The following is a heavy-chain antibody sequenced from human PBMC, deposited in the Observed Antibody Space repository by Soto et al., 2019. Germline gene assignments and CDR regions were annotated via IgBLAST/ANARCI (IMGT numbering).Heavy chain of an antibody. D-gene: IGHD3-3*01. V-gene: IGHV1-2*04. CDR3: ARARRRLEWLLFRPSYYFDY. Sequence: ASVKVSCKASGYTFTGYYMHWVRQAPGQGLEWMGWINPNSGGTNYAQKFQGWVTMTRDMSISTAYMELSRLRSDDTAVYYCARARRRLEWLLFRPSYYFDYWGQGTLVTVSS. J-gene: IGHJ4*02. CDR2: INPNSGGT. CDR1: GYTFTGYY.